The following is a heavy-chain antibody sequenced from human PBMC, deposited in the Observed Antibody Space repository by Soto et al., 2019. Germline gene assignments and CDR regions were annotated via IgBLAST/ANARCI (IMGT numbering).Heavy chain of an antibody. CDR2: INAGNGNT. D-gene: IGHD2-21*02. Sequence: QVQLVQSGAEVKKPGASVKVSCKASGYTFTSYAMHWVRQAPGQRLEWMGWINAGNGNTKYSQKLQGRVTITRDTSASTAYMELSSLRSEDTAVYYCAREYCGGDCYSAARYGMDVWGQGTTVTVSS. CDR3: AREYCGGDCYSAARYGMDV. V-gene: IGHV1-3*01. CDR1: GYTFTSYA. J-gene: IGHJ6*02.